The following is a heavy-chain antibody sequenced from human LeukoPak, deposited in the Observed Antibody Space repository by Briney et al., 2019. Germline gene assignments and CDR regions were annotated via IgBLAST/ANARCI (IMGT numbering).Heavy chain of an antibody. D-gene: IGHD2-2*02. Sequence: GGSLRLSCVFKGLTSRSYGMNWVRQAPGMGLEWVSRISGNSHKTFYADSVAGRFTVSRDDSKNTLYLQVSSLRAEDTAVYYCARVLYNGGYIQYWGQGTLVTVSS. V-gene: IGHV3-23*01. CDR2: ISGNSHKT. CDR1: GLTSRSYG. CDR3: ARVLYNGGYIQY. J-gene: IGHJ1*01.